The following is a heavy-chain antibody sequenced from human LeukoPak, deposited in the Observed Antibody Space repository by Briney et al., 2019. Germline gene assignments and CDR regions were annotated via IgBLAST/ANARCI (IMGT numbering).Heavy chain of an antibody. J-gene: IGHJ3*02. CDR3: ARDGLRVGSAFDI. CDR1: GGSISSSSYY. V-gene: IGHV4-39*07. CDR2: IYYSGST. D-gene: IGHD4-17*01. Sequence: PSETLSLTCTVSGGSISSSSYYWGWIRQPPGKGLEWIGSIYYSGSTYYNPSLKSRVTISVDTSKNQFSLKLSSVTAADTAVYYCARDGLRVGSAFDIWGQGTMVTVSS.